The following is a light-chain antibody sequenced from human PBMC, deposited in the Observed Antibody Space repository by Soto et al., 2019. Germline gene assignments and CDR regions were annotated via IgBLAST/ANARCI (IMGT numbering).Light chain of an antibody. CDR2: GIS. V-gene: IGKV3-20*01. J-gene: IGKJ4*01. CDR1: QSVRTNY. Sequence: IVLTQSPGTLYLSPGERDTLSCRSSQSVRTNYLAWSQQKPGQAPRLLIYGISSRATGIPDRVIGSGSGTDFTLTITGREPEDVAVYYCQPYGNSPLTFGGGTKVEIK. CDR3: QPYGNSPLT.